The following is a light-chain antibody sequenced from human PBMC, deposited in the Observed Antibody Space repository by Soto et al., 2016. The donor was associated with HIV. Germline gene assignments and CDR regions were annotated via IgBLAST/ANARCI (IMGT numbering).Light chain of an antibody. V-gene: IGKV1-33*01. CDR3: QQYYNVPLT. Sequence: DIQMTQSPSSLSASVGDRVTITCQASHDISNYLSWYHQKPGEAPKLLIYDASNLETGVPSRFSGSGSGTDFTFTISSLQPEDIATYYCQQYYNVPLTFGGGNQNGDQT. CDR2: DAS. J-gene: IGKJ4*01. CDR1: HDISNY.